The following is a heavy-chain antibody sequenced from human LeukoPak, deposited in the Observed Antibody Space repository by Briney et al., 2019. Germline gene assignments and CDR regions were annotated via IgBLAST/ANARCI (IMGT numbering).Heavy chain of an antibody. CDR3: ARDFGHGDYLFDY. D-gene: IGHD4-17*01. CDR2: ISGSGGST. Sequence: GGSLPVSCAASGFTFSSYAMSWVRQAPGKGLAWVSGISGSGGSTYSADSVKGRFTISRDNSKNRLYLQMNSLRTEDTAVYYCARDFGHGDYLFDYWGQGTPVSLSS. V-gene: IGHV3-23*01. CDR1: GFTFSSYA. J-gene: IGHJ4*02.